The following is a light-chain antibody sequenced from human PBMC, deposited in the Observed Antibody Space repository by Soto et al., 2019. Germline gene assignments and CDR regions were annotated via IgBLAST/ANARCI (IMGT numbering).Light chain of an antibody. V-gene: IGLV4-69*01. CDR1: SGRSTYA. CDR2: VNSDGSQ. J-gene: IGLJ3*02. Sequence: QPVLTQSPSASASLGASVKLTCTLSSGRSTYAIAWHQQQPEKGPRYLMKVNSDGSQSKGDGIPDRFSGSSSGADRYLIISSLQAEDEADYYCQTWGTGIQWVFGGGTQLTVL. CDR3: QTWGTGIQWV.